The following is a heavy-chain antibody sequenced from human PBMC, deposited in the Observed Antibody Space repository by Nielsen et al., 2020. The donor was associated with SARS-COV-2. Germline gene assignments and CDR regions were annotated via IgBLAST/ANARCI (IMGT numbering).Heavy chain of an antibody. CDR1: GFTFSSYW. J-gene: IGHJ5*02. V-gene: IGHV3-74*01. Sequence: GESLKISCAASGFTFSSYWMHWVRQAPGKGLVWVSRINSDGSSTSYADSVKGRFTISRDNAKNTLYLQMNSLRAEDTAVYYCARDLYYDSSGFDPWGQGTLVTVSS. CDR3: ARDLYYDSSGFDP. CDR2: INSDGSST. D-gene: IGHD3-22*01.